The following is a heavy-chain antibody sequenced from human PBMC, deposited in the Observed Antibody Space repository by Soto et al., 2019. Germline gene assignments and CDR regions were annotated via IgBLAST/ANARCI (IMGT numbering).Heavy chain of an antibody. CDR3: ARLQSYYGSGSYYTSAYYYYGMDV. J-gene: IGHJ6*02. Sequence: PSETLSLTCTVSGGSISSSSYYWGWIRQPPGKGLEWIGSIYYSGSTYYNPSLKSRVTISVDTSKNQFSLKLSSVTAADTTLYYCARLQSYYGSGSYYTSAYYYYGMDVWGQGTTVTVSS. CDR2: IYYSGST. D-gene: IGHD3-10*01. CDR1: GGSISSSSYY. V-gene: IGHV4-39*01.